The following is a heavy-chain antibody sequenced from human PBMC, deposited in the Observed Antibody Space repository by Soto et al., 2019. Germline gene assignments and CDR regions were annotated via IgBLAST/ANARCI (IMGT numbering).Heavy chain of an antibody. CDR3: ARGRYGDY. CDR1: GYAFTTYG. J-gene: IGHJ4*02. D-gene: IGHD1-1*01. CDR2: ISAHNGNT. Sequence: VHLVQSGAAVKKPGASVKVSCKGSGYAFTTYGITCVRQAPGQGLEWMGWISAHNGNTNYAQKLQGRVTVTRDTSTSTAYMELRSLRSDDTAVYYCARGRYGDYWGQGALVTVSS. V-gene: IGHV1-18*01.